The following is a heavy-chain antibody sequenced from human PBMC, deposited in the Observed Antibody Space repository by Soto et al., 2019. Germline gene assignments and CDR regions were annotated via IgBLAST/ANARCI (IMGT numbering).Heavy chain of an antibody. J-gene: IGHJ2*01. CDR3: AKLTVGWYFDL. CDR1: GFTFSSYA. D-gene: IGHD4-17*01. CDR2: ISGSGGST. Sequence: EVQLLESGGGLVQPGGSLRLSCAASGFTFSSYAMNWVRQAPGKGLEWVSVISGSGGSTYYADSVKGRFTISRDNSKNTRYLHMISLRAEDTAVYYCAKLTVGWYFDLWGRGTLVTVSS. V-gene: IGHV3-23*01.